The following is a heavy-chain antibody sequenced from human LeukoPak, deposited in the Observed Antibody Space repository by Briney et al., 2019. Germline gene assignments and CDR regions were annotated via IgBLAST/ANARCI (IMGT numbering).Heavy chain of an antibody. CDR1: GGSISSYY. V-gene: IGHV4-59*12. CDR2: IYYSGST. CDR3: ARGRTITMIVVAVDY. J-gene: IGHJ4*02. Sequence: SETLSLTCTVSGGSISSYYWSWIRQPPGKGLEWIGYIYYSGSTNYNPSLKSRVTISVDTSKNQFSLKLSSVTAADTAVYYCARGRTITMIVVAVDYWGQGTLVTVSS. D-gene: IGHD3-22*01.